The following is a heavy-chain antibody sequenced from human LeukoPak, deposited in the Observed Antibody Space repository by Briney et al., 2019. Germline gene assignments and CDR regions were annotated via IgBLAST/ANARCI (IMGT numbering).Heavy chain of an antibody. CDR1: GGSISSYY. CDR2: IYYSGST. D-gene: IGHD1-26*01. Sequence: SETLSLTCTVSGGSISSYYWSWIRQPPGKGLEWIGYIYYSGSTNYNPSLKSRVTISVDTSKNQFSLKLSSVTAADTAVYYCARGSGSCYYYYGMDVWGQGTTVTVSS. V-gene: IGHV4-59*01. CDR3: ARGSGSCYYYYGMDV. J-gene: IGHJ6*02.